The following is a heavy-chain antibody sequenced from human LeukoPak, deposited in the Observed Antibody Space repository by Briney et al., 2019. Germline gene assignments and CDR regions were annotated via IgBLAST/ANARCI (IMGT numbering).Heavy chain of an antibody. J-gene: IGHJ4*02. D-gene: IGHD3-22*01. CDR3: ARGLFSYYHLPFDY. CDR2: MYYSGST. CDR1: GGSISNSSYY. Sequence: PSETLSLTCTVSGGSISNSSYYWGWIRQPPGKGLEWIGSMYYSGSTYYNPSLKSRVTISVDTSKNQFSLKLSSVTAADTAVYYCARGLFSYYHLPFDYWGQGTLVTVSS. V-gene: IGHV4-39*07.